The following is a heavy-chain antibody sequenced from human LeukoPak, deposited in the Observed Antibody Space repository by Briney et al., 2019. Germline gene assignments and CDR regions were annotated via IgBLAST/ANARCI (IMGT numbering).Heavy chain of an antibody. V-gene: IGHV3-53*01. CDR2: IYSGGST. D-gene: IGHD4-11*01. CDR3: ASRATVTTDRFWFDP. CDR1: GFTVSSNY. Sequence: PGGSLRLSCAASGFTVSSNYMSWVRQAPGKGLEWVSVIYSGGSTYYADSVKGRFTISRDNSKNTLYLQMNSLRAEDTAVYYCASRATVTTDRFWFDPWGQGTLVIVSS. J-gene: IGHJ5*02.